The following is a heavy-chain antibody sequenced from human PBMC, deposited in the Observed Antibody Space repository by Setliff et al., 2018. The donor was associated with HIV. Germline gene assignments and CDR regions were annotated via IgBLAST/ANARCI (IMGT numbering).Heavy chain of an antibody. V-gene: IGHV3-23*01. CDR3: ARDPTYYYDTSGPYDAFDI. CDR2: ITGSGEST. Sequence: GGSLRLSCAASGFTFRSYAMNWVRQAPGKGLEWVSVITGSGESTYYADSVKGRFTISRDNSKNTLYVQMNSLRAEDTAVYYCARDPTYYYDTSGPYDAFDIWGQGTMVTVSS. D-gene: IGHD3-22*01. J-gene: IGHJ3*02. CDR1: GFTFRSYA.